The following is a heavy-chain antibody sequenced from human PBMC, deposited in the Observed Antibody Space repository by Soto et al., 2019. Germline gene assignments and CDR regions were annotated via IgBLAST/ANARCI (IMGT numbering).Heavy chain of an antibody. CDR3: GRGPDYGGYGRNGYYYYAMDV. CDR1: GYTFTSYD. D-gene: IGHD5-12*01. V-gene: IGHV1-8*01. J-gene: IGHJ6*02. CDR2: MNPNTGNT. Sequence: QVQLVQSGAEVKKPGASVKVSCKASGYTFTSYDINWVRQATGQGLEWMGWMNPNTGNTGYAQNFQGRVTMTRATSMSTAYMELSSLRSDDTAIYYCGRGPDYGGYGRNGYYYYAMDVWGLGTTVIVSS.